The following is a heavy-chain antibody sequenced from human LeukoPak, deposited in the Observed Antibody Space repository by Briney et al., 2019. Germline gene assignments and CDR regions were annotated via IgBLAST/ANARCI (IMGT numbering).Heavy chain of an antibody. CDR1: GFTFSSYA. D-gene: IGHD6-19*01. V-gene: IGHV4-4*07. J-gene: IGHJ5*02. CDR2: IYTSGST. Sequence: GSLRLSCAASGFTFSSYAMSWIRQPAGKGLEWIGRIYTSGSTNYNPSLKSRVTMSVDTSKNQFSLKLSSVTAADTAVYYCARDSSGWYDDWGQGTLVTVSS. CDR3: ARDSSGWYDD.